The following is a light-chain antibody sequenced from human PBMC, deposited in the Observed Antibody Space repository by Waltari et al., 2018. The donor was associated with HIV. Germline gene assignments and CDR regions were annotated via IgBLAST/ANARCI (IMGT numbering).Light chain of an antibody. CDR1: NSNIGAGYD. CDR3: QSYDRRLMWV. Sequence: HSLLTQPPSVSGAPGQRVTISCTGSNSNIGAGYDVHWYQKYPGTVPKLLIFQNINRPSGVPDRFSGSKSVTSASLVITGLQAEDEADYYCQSYDRRLMWVFGGGTSLTVL. J-gene: IGLJ2*01. CDR2: QNI. V-gene: IGLV1-40*01.